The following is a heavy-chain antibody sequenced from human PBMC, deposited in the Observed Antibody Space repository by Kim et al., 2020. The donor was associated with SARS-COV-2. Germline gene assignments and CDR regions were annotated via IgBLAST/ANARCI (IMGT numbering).Heavy chain of an antibody. J-gene: IGHJ3*01. V-gene: IGHV4-34*01. CDR1: GGSFSGYY. Sequence: SETLSLTCAVYGGSFSGYYWSWIRQPPGKGLEWIGEINHSGSTNYNPSLKSRVTISVDTSKNHFSLKLTSVTASDASFYFCAIILSNTSCLGSHYFDLWG. D-gene: IGHD3-10*02. CDR2: INHSGST. CDR3: AIILSNTSCLGSHYFDL.